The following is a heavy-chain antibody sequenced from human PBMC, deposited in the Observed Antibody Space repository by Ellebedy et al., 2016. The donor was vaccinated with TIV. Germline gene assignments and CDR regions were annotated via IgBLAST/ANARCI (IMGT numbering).Heavy chain of an antibody. Sequence: GESLKISCAASGFNFRSYWMTWVRQAPGKGLEWVAKIRQEGDEIYYVESVKGRFSISRDNAKNSLYLQMNSLKAEDSAVYYCTTPYYYGSGSYSLWGQGTLVTVYS. CDR1: GFNFRSYW. D-gene: IGHD3-10*01. CDR2: IRQEGDEI. J-gene: IGHJ4*02. V-gene: IGHV3-7*03. CDR3: TTPYYYGSGSYSL.